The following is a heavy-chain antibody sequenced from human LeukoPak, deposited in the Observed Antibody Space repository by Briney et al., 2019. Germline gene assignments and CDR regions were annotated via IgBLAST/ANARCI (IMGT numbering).Heavy chain of an antibody. D-gene: IGHD5-24*01. CDR2: ISSSSSYT. CDR1: GFTFSDYY. J-gene: IGHJ4*02. V-gene: IGHV3-11*05. CDR3: ARGSMRMATAGLADY. Sequence: GGSLRLSCEPSGFTFSDYYMNWIRQAPGKGLEWVSYISSSSSYTNYADSVKGRFTISRDNPKNSLYLQMNSLRVEDTAVYYCARGSMRMATAGLADYWGQGTLVTVSS.